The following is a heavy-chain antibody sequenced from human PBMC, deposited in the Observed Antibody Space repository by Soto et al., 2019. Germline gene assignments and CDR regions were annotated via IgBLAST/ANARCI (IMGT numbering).Heavy chain of an antibody. V-gene: IGHV4-31*03. CDR1: GGSISSGGYY. J-gene: IGHJ4*02. D-gene: IGHD1-26*01. CDR2: IYYSGST. Sequence: QVQLQESGPGLVKPSQTLSLTCTVSGGSISSGGYYWSWIRQHPGKGLEWIGYIYYSGSTYYNPSIKSRVTISVDTSKNPFALKLSSVTAADTAVYYCAREGGIVGATAADYWGQGTLVTVSS. CDR3: AREGGIVGATAADY.